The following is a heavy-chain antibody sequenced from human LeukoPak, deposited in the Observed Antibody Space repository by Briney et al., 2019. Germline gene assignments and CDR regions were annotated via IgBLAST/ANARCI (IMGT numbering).Heavy chain of an antibody. J-gene: IGHJ4*02. CDR1: GITLSSYW. CDR3: AKDPPGAGPDFDY. D-gene: IGHD6-19*01. CDR2: IKQDGSEK. V-gene: IGHV3-7*03. Sequence: GGSLRLSCAASGITLSSYWMSWVRQAPGKGLEWVAQIKQDGSEKYYVDSVKGRFTVSRDNAKNSLYLQMNSLRAEDTAVYYCAKDPPGAGPDFDYWGQGTLVTVSS.